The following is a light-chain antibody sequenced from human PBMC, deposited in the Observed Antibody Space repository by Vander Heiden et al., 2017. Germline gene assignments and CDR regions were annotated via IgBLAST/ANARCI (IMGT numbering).Light chain of an antibody. J-gene: IGLJ3*02. Sequence: QSALTQPRSVSGSPGQSVTISCTGTSSDVGGYNYVSWYQQHPGKAPKLMLYEVSKRPSGVPDRFSGSKSGKTDSLTIYGLQAEDEADYYCCSSEGSYTFWVFGGGTKLTVL. CDR1: SSDVGGYNY. CDR2: EVS. CDR3: CSSEGSYTFWV. V-gene: IGLV2-11*01.